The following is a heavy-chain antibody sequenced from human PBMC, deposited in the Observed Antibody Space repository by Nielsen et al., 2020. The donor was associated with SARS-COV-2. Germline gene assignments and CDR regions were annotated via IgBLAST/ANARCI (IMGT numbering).Heavy chain of an antibody. V-gene: IGHV4-34*01. CDR2: IIHSGST. CDR1: GGSFSGYY. Sequence: SETLSPTCAVYGGSFSGYYWSWIRQPPGKGLEWTGEIIHSGSTNYNPSLKSGVTISVDTSKNQFSLKLSSVTAAGTAVYYCAGGRRGYNPDWGQGTLVTVSS. D-gene: IGHD5-24*01. CDR3: AGGRRGYNPD. J-gene: IGHJ4*02.